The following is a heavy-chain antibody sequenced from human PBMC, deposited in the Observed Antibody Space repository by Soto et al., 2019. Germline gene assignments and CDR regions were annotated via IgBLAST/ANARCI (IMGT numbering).Heavy chain of an antibody. CDR2: ISYIGST. D-gene: IGHD6-13*01. J-gene: IGHJ4*02. Sequence: PSETLSLTCTVSDGSVSSGNYYWSWIRQPPGRGLEWIGHISYIGSTNYNPSLKSRVTISVDTSKNQFSLKLTSVTAADTAVYYCAREEKQLARYGGDFDYWGQGTPVTVSS. CDR3: AREEKQLARYGGDFDY. V-gene: IGHV4-61*01. CDR1: DGSVSSGNYY.